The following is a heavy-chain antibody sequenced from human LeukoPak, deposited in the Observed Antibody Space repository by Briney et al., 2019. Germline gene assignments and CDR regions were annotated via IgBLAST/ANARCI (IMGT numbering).Heavy chain of an antibody. CDR2: IIPIFGTA. Sequence: GASVKVSCKASGGTFSSYAISWVRQAPGQGLEWMGGIIPIFGTANYAQEFQGRVTMTRDTSTSTVYMELSSLRSEDTAVYYCARASSVAVFDYWGQGTLVTVSS. J-gene: IGHJ4*02. D-gene: IGHD6-19*01. V-gene: IGHV1-69*05. CDR3: ARASSVAVFDY. CDR1: GGTFSSYA.